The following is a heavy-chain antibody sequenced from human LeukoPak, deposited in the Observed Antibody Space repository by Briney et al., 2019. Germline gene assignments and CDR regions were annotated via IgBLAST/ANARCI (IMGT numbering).Heavy chain of an antibody. CDR3: ARSPYSSGWYGY. CDR2: IYYSGST. CDR1: GGSISSGYYY. V-gene: IGHV4-30-4*08. D-gene: IGHD6-19*01. Sequence: SETLSLTCTVSGGSISSGYYYWSWIRQPPGKGLEWIGYIYYSGSTYYNPSLKSRVTISVDTSKNQFSLKLSSVTAADTAVYYCARSPYSSGWYGYWGQGTLVTVSS. J-gene: IGHJ4*02.